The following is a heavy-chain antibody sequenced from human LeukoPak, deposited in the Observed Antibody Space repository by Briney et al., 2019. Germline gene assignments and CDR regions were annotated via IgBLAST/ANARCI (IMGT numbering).Heavy chain of an antibody. CDR2: ISAYNGNT. J-gene: IGHJ3*02. D-gene: IGHD3-3*01. CDR1: GYTFTSYG. Sequence: ASVKVSCKASGYTFTSYGISWVRQAPGQGLEWMGWISAYNGNTNYAQKLQGRVTMTTDTSTSTAYMELRSLRSDDTAVYYCARERPGHYDFWSGYLDPDAFDIWGQGTMVTVSS. CDR3: ARERPGHYDFWSGYLDPDAFDI. V-gene: IGHV1-18*01.